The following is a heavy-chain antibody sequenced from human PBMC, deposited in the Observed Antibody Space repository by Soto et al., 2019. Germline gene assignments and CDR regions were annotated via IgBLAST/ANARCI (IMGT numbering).Heavy chain of an antibody. Sequence: GGSLRLSCAASGFIFENFGMSWVRQAPGKGLEWISSTSGSGFKKYYADSVKGRFTISRDNSKSTVYLELNNLSAEDTAVYHCAKNQGVELVPLATVDWFDPWGQGSVVTVSS. V-gene: IGHV3-23*01. CDR2: TSGSGFKK. CDR3: AKNQGVELVPLATVDWFDP. D-gene: IGHD1-26*01. J-gene: IGHJ5*02. CDR1: GFIFENFG.